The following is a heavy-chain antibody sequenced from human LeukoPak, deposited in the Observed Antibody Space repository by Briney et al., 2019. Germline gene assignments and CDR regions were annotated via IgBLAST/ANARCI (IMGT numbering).Heavy chain of an antibody. CDR1: RFTFSSYW. D-gene: IGHD6-13*01. CDR2: INADGSST. V-gene: IGHV3-74*01. J-gene: IGHJ4*02. Sequence: GGSLRLSCAASRFTFSSYWVHWVRQAPGKGLVWVSRINADGSSTSYADSVKGRFSISRDNAKNTLYLQMDSLRAEDTAVYYCGRETAPAGTRAVDYWGQGTLVTVSS. CDR3: GRETAPAGTRAVDY.